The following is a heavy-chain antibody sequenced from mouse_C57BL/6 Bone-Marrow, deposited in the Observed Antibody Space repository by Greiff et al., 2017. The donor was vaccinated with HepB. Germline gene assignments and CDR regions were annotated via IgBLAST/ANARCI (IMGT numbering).Heavy chain of an antibody. J-gene: IGHJ4*01. V-gene: IGHV5-4*03. Sequence: EVKVVESGGGLVKPGGSLKLSCAASGFTFSSYAMSWVRQTPEKRLEWVATISDGGSYTYYPDNVKGRFTISRDNAKNNLYLQMSHLKSEDTAMYYCARGPSGYAMDYWGHGTSVTVSS. CDR1: GFTFSSYA. CDR3: ARGPSGYAMDY. D-gene: IGHD2-10*02. CDR2: ISDGGSYT.